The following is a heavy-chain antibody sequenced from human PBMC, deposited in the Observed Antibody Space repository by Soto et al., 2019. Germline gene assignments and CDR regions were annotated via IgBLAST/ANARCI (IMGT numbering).Heavy chain of an antibody. Sequence: GGSLRLSCAASGFTFSSYAMHWVRQAPGKGLEWVAVISYDGSNKYYADSVKGRFTISRDNSKNTLYLQMNSLRAEDTAVYYCARGRARDIVATIRGFDYWGQGTLVTVSS. V-gene: IGHV3-30-3*01. CDR2: ISYDGSNK. CDR3: ARGRARDIVATIRGFDY. CDR1: GFTFSSYA. J-gene: IGHJ4*02. D-gene: IGHD5-12*01.